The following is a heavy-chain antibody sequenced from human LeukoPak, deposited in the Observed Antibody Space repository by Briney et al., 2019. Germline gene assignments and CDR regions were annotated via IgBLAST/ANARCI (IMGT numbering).Heavy chain of an antibody. CDR1: GYTFTGYY. V-gene: IGHV1-2*02. D-gene: IGHD4-17*01. Sequence: ASVKVSCKASGYTFTGYYMHWVRQAPGQGLEWMGWINPNSGGTTYAQKFQGRVTMTRDTSISTAYMELSSLRSEDTAVYYCARGATVTTLNDAFDIWGQGTMVTVSS. J-gene: IGHJ3*02. CDR2: INPNSGGT. CDR3: ARGATVTTLNDAFDI.